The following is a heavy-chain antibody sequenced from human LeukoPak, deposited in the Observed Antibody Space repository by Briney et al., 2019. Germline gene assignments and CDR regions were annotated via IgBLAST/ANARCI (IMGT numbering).Heavy chain of an antibody. J-gene: IGHJ4*02. CDR2: INPNSGGT. CDR3: ARGSSLLHKFAIGY. Sequence: ASVKVSCKASGYTFTGYYMHWVRQAPGQGLEWMGWINPNSGGTSYAQKFQGRVTMTRDTSISTAYMELSRLRSDDTAVYYCARGSSLLHKFAIGYWGQGTLVTVSS. CDR1: GYTFTGYY. D-gene: IGHD2-15*01. V-gene: IGHV1-2*02.